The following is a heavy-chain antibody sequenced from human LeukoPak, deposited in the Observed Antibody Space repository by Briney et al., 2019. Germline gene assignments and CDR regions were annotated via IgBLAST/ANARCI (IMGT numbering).Heavy chain of an antibody. V-gene: IGHV4-34*01. D-gene: IGHD3-22*01. CDR2: INHSGST. CDR1: GGSFSGYY. CDR3: ARLTSSDSWFDP. Sequence: SETLSLTCAVYGGSFSGYYWSWIRQPPGKGLEWIGEINHSGSTNYNPSLKSRVTISVDTSKNQFSLKLSSVTAADTAVYYRARLTSSDSWFDPWGQGTLVTVSS. J-gene: IGHJ5*02.